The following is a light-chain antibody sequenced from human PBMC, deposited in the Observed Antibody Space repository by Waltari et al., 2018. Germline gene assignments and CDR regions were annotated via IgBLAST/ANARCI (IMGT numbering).Light chain of an antibody. CDR2: DFS. CDR3: SSYTSRKTHVI. CDR1: SSDIGGYDF. Sequence: QSALIQPASVSGSPGQSITISCTGSSSDIGGYDFVSWYQRRPGKATQLLISDFSRRPSAVSNRFSGSKSGNMASMIIAGLRPDDEGDYYCSSYTSRKTHVIFGGGTKLTVL. V-gene: IGLV2-14*03. J-gene: IGLJ2*01.